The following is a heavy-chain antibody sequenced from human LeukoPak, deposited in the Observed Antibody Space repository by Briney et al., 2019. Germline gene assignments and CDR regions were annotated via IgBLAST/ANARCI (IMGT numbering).Heavy chain of an antibody. V-gene: IGHV3-7*04. CDR3: AREIPQQLVAMDV. CDR2: IKEDGSEK. CDR1: GFTFSRYW. J-gene: IGHJ6*02. Sequence: GGSLRLSCGASGFTFSRYWMSWIRQAPGKGLEWVANIKEDGSEKHHLDSVKGRFTISRDNAKNSLYLQMNSLRAEDTAVYYCAREIPQQLVAMDVWGQGTTVTVSS. D-gene: IGHD6-13*01.